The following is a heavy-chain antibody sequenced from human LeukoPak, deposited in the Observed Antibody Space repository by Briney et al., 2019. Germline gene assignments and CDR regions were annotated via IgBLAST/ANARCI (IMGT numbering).Heavy chain of an antibody. CDR3: ARDAPSYCSSTSCYNDY. D-gene: IGHD2-2*02. J-gene: IGHJ4*02. V-gene: IGHV3-48*01. CDR1: GFTFRSYS. CDR2: ISSSSSTI. Sequence: GGSLRLSXAASGFTFRSYSMNWVRQAPGKGLEWVSYISSSSSTIYYADSVKGRFTISRDNAKNSLYLQMNSLRAEDTAVYYCARDAPSYCSSTSCYNDYWGQGTLVTVSS.